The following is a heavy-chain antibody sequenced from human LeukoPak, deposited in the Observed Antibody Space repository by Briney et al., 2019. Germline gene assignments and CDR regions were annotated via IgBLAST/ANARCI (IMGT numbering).Heavy chain of an antibody. J-gene: IGHJ6*03. V-gene: IGHV4-4*07. CDR1: GGSITSYY. Sequence: SETLSLTCTVSGGSITSYYWSWIRQPAGKGLEWIGRIHTSGSTNYNPSLKSRVTISVDMPNNQFSLKMSSVTAADTAVYYCARTGDGYNYYNYYYMDVWGKGTTVTVTS. D-gene: IGHD5-24*01. CDR3: ARTGDGYNYYNYYYMDV. CDR2: IHTSGST.